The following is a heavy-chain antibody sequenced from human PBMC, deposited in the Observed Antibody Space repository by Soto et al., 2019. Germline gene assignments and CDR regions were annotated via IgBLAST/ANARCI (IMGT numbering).Heavy chain of an antibody. CDR1: GYTFTSYD. J-gene: IGHJ5*02. CDR2: MNPNSGNT. V-gene: IGHV1-8*01. D-gene: IGHD4-17*01. CDR3: ARGVKSGAYSRWFDP. Sequence: QVQLVQSGAEVKKPGASVKVSCKASGYTFTSYDINWVRQATGQGLEYLGWMNPNSGNTGYVQKFQGRFTMTRDTPISTAYMELSSLRSEDTAVYFCARGVKSGAYSRWFDPWGQGTLVTVSS.